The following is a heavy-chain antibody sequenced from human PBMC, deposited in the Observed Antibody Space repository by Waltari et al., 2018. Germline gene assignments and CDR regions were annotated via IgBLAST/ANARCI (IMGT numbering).Heavy chain of an antibody. CDR2: IYYSGST. Sequence: QLQLQESGPGLVKPSETLSLTCTVSGGPISSSSYYWGWLRQPPGKGLEWIGSIYYSGSTYYNPSLKSRVTISVDTSKNQFSLKLSSVTAADTAVYYCARDIVATIGYYYYGMDVWGQGTTVTVSS. J-gene: IGHJ6*02. V-gene: IGHV4-39*07. D-gene: IGHD5-12*01. CDR1: GGPISSSSYY. CDR3: ARDIVATIGYYYYGMDV.